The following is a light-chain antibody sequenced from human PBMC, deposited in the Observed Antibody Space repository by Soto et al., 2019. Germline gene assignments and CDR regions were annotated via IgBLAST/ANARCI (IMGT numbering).Light chain of an antibody. Sequence: SYELTQPPSVTVAPGQTAIITCGGNNIGSKSVHWYQQRPGQAPILVIYYDSDRPSGIPERFSGSNSGNTATLTISGVEAGDEADYYCQVWDTSSDHAVFGGGTQLTVL. CDR3: QVWDTSSDHAV. CDR1: NIGSKS. J-gene: IGLJ7*01. CDR2: YDS. V-gene: IGLV3-21*04.